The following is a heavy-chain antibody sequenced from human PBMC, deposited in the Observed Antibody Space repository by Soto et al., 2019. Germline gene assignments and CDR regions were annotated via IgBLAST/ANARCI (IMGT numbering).Heavy chain of an antibody. CDR1: GFTFSSYS. CDR3: ARDVYYYDSSAYWAY. CDR2: ITGSSSYI. V-gene: IGHV3-21*02. J-gene: IGHJ4*02. D-gene: IGHD3-22*01. Sequence: EVQLVESGGGLVKPGGSLRLSCAASGFTFSSYSMNWVRQAPGKGLEWVSSITGSSSYIYYADSVKGRFTISRDNAKNSLYLQMNSLRAEDTAVNYCARDVYYYDSSAYWAYWGQGTLVTVSS.